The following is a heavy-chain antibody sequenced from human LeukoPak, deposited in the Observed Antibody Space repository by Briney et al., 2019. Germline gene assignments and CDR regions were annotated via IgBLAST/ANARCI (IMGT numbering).Heavy chain of an antibody. CDR1: GCSISSYY. CDR2: IYTSGST. V-gene: IGHV4-4*07. J-gene: IGHJ6*02. Sequence: SETLSLTCTVSGCSISSYYGSWIRQPAGKGLEWIARIYTSGSTNYNPSLKRRVSMSVDTSKNQFSLKLSSVLAADPAVYYCGRASGGARKGTSYYYGMDVWGQGTAVTVSS. D-gene: IGHD1/OR15-1a*01. CDR3: GRASGGARKGTSYYYGMDV.